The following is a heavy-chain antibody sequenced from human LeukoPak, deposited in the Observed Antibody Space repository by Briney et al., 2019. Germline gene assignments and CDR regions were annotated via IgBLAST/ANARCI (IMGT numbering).Heavy chain of an antibody. Sequence: GGSLRLSCAASGFTFSSYAMSWVRQAPGKGLEWVSAISGSGGSTYYADSVKGRFTISRDNSKNTLYLQMNSLGAEDTAIYYCAKIRFGELLSIDYWGQGTLVTVSS. CDR3: AKIRFGELLSIDY. J-gene: IGHJ4*02. D-gene: IGHD3-10*01. CDR1: GFTFSSYA. CDR2: ISGSGGST. V-gene: IGHV3-23*01.